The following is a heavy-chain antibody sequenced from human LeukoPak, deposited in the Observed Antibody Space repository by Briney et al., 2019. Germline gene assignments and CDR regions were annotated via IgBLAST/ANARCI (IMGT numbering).Heavy chain of an antibody. CDR1: GYTFTSYG. Sequence: GASVKVSCKASGYTFTSYGISWVRQAPGQGLEWMGWISAYNGNTNYAQKLQGRVTITTDTSTSTAYMELSSLGSDDTAVYYCARAESGWYPHDAFDIWGQGTMVTVSS. CDR3: ARAESGWYPHDAFDI. D-gene: IGHD6-13*01. V-gene: IGHV1-18*04. CDR2: ISAYNGNT. J-gene: IGHJ3*02.